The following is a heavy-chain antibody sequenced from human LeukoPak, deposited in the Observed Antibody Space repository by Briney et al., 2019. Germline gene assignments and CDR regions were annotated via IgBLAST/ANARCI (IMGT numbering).Heavy chain of an antibody. D-gene: IGHD4-23*01. CDR3: AKEGGNLDYYYGMDV. CDR1: GFTFSSYG. V-gene: IGHV3-30*18. J-gene: IGHJ6*02. CDR2: ISYDGSNK. Sequence: PGGSLRLSCAASGFTFSSYGMHWVRQAPGKGLEWVAVISYDGSNKYYADSVKGRFTISRDNSKNTLYLQMNSLRAEDTAVYYCAKEGGNLDYYYGMDVWGQGTTVTVSS.